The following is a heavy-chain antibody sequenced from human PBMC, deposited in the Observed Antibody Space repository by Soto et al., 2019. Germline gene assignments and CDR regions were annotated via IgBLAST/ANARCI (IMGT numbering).Heavy chain of an antibody. D-gene: IGHD3-9*01. V-gene: IGHV4-34*01. Sequence: SETLSLTCAVYGGSFSGYYWSWIRQPPGKGLEWIGEINHSGSTNYNPSLKSRVTISVDTSKNQFSLKLSSVTAADTAVYYCARGRPTRTGYYIPSFDYWGQGTLVTVLL. CDR2: INHSGST. CDR3: ARGRPTRTGYYIPSFDY. CDR1: GGSFSGYY. J-gene: IGHJ4*02.